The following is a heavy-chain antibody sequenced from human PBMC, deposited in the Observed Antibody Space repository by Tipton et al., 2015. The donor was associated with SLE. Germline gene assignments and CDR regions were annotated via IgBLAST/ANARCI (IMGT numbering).Heavy chain of an antibody. CDR2: IYHSGST. CDR3: ARDYSPEAYFDY. CDR1: GGSISSSSYY. J-gene: IGHJ4*02. V-gene: IGHV4-39*07. D-gene: IGHD6-13*01. Sequence: LRLSCTASGGSISSSSYYWGWIRQPPGKGLEWIGSIYHSGSTYYNPSLKSRVTISVDTSKNQFSLKLSSVTAADTAVYYCARDYSPEAYFDYWGQGTLVTVSS.